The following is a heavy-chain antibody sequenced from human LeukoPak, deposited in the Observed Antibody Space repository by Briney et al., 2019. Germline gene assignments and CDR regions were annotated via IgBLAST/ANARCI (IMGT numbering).Heavy chain of an antibody. J-gene: IGHJ5*02. CDR1: GGSISSNSYY. CDR2: IYYSGST. CDR3: ARNRYYYGSRNYGVPTWFDP. D-gene: IGHD3-10*01. V-gene: IGHV4-39*02. Sequence: SETLSLTCTVSGGSISSNSYYWGWIRQSPGKGLEWIGSIYYSGSTYYKPSLKSRLTISVDTSKNHFSLKLSSVTAADTAVYYCARNRYYYGSRNYGVPTWFDPWGQGTLVTVSS.